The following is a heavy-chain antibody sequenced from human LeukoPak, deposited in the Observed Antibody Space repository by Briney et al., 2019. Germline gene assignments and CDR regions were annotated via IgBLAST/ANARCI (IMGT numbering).Heavy chain of an antibody. D-gene: IGHD3-16*01. CDR2: ISYDGSNK. CDR1: GFTFSSYA. V-gene: IGHV3-30-3*01. Sequence: PGGSLRLSCAASGFTFSSYAMHWVRQAPGKGLEWVAVISYDGSNKYYADSVKGRFTISRDNSKNTLYLQMNSLRAEDTAVYYCARGRVRGGNYFDYWGQGTLVTVSS. J-gene: IGHJ4*02. CDR3: ARGRVRGGNYFDY.